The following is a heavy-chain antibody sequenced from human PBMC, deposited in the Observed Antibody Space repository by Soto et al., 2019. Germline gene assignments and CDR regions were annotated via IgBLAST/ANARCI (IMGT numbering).Heavy chain of an antibody. J-gene: IGHJ6*02. CDR1: GGTFSSYA. Sequence: QVQLVQSGAEVKKPGSSVRVSCKASGGTFSSYAITWVRQAPGQGLEWMGGIITIFGTTKYAQQFQGRVTINEDDSTHTAYMELSSLRSEDTAVYYCARGRGMGYSTTWNIYWYYNMDVWGQGTSVTVSS. CDR3: ARGRGMGYSTTWNIYWYYNMDV. CDR2: IITIFGTT. V-gene: IGHV1-69*01. D-gene: IGHD1-1*01.